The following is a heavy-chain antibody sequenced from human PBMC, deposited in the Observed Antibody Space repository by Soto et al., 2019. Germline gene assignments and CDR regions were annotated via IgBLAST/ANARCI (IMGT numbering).Heavy chain of an antibody. CDR3: ARGSVVAATLFDY. V-gene: IGHV4-31*03. J-gene: IGHJ4*02. CDR1: GGSISSGGYY. D-gene: IGHD2-15*01. CDR2: IYYSGST. Sequence: QVQLQESGPGLVKPSQTLSLTCTVSGGSISSGGYYWSWIRQHPGKGLEWIGYIYYSGSTYYNTSLRRRVTISVDTSKNQFSLKLSSVTAADTAVYYCARGSVVAATLFDYWGQGTLVTVSS.